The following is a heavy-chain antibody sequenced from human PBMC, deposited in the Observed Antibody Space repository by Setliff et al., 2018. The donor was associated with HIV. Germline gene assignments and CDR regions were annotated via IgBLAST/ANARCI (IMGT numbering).Heavy chain of an antibody. J-gene: IGHJ3*01. D-gene: IGHD6-19*01. V-gene: IGHV4-38-2*01. CDR1: DYSISSGFY. CDR3: ARHAGSGARDDAFDV. Sequence: SETLSLTCAVSDYSISSGFYWGWIRQPPGKGLEWIGSIYHTGSTYYNPSLKSRVTMSVDTSKNRFSLKLSSVTAADTAIFYCARHAGSGARDDAFDVWGQGPLVTVSS. CDR2: IYHTGST.